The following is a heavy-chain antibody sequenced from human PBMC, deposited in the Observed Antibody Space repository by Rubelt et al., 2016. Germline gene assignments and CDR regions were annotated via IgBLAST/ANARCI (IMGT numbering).Heavy chain of an antibody. Sequence: QLQLQESGPELVKPSETLSLTCTVSGDSISSSSSYWGWIRKPPGKGLEWIGNIYFSGSTFYNQSLKSRVTISVETSKNRFSRELSPVAAADTAVYYCASQGSGSDYWGQGTLVTVSS. CDR1: GDSISSSSSY. CDR3: ASQGSGSDY. J-gene: IGHJ4*02. V-gene: IGHV4-39*01. CDR2: IYFSGST. D-gene: IGHD1-26*01.